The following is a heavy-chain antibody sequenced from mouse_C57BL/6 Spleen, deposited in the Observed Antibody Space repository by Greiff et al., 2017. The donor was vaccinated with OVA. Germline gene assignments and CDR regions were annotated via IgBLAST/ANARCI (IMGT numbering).Heavy chain of an antibody. CDR3: ARGGDYYGSSSLRYCDV. J-gene: IGHJ1*03. V-gene: IGHV1-4*01. CDR1: GYTFTSYT. CDR2: INPSSGYT. D-gene: IGHD1-1*01. Sequence: QVQLQQSGAELARPGASVKMSCKASGYTFTSYTMHWVKQRPGQGLEWIGYINPSSGYTKYNQKFKDKATLTADKSSSTAYMQLSSLTSEDSAVYYGARGGDYYGSSSLRYCDVWGTGTTVTVSS.